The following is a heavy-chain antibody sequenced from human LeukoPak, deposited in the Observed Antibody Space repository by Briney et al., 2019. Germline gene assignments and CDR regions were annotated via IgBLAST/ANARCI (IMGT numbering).Heavy chain of an antibody. J-gene: IGHJ4*02. D-gene: IGHD6-13*01. V-gene: IGHV3-48*03. CDR3: ARGNWVSMSIDY. CDR1: GFTFSSYE. CDR2: ISSSGSTK. Sequence: PGGSLRLSCAASGFTFSSYEMNWVRQGPGKGLEWVSYISSSGSTKYYADSVKGRFTISRDNAKKSLYLQMNSPRAEDTAVYYCARGNWVSMSIDYWGQGTLVTVSS.